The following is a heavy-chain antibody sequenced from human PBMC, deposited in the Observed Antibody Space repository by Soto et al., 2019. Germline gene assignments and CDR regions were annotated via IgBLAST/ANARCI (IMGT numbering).Heavy chain of an antibody. J-gene: IGHJ4*02. CDR1: GFTFSNYA. V-gene: IGHV3-23*01. D-gene: IGHD6-19*01. Sequence: GGSLRLSCAASGFTFSNYAVTWVRQAPGKGLEWVSTISGSGGSTYYADSVKGRFTISRDNSKNTLYLQMNSLRAEDTAVYYCTDMRGQWLPRDWGRGIMVTVSS. CDR3: TDMRGQWLPRD. CDR2: ISGSGGST.